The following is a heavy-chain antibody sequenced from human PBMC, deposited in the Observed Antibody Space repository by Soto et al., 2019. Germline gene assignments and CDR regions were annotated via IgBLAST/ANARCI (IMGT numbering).Heavy chain of an antibody. CDR1: GGTFSSYT. CDR3: ARGVGEAAAGSWGGDY. CDR2: IIPILGIA. V-gene: IGHV1-69*02. Sequence: QVQLVQSGAEVKKPGSSVKVSCKASGGTFSSYTISWVRQAPGQGLEWMGRIIPILGIANYAQKFQGRVIPILGIDNAHRNIKGRVMINADKSTSTAHKERSSRSSEGTAVYYCARGVGEAAAGSWGGDYWGQGTLVTVSS. D-gene: IGHD6-13*01. J-gene: IGHJ4*02.